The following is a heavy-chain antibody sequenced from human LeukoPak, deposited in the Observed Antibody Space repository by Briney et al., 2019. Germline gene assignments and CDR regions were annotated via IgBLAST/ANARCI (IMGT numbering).Heavy chain of an antibody. CDR1: GGSISSSSYY. D-gene: IGHD6-19*01. Sequence: SETLSLTCTVSGGSISSSSYYWGWIRQPPGKGLEWIGSIYYSGSTYYNPSLKSRVTISVDTSKNQFSLKLSSVTAADTAVYYCARDSARIAVAGSLDYWGQGTLVTVSS. CDR2: IYYSGST. CDR3: ARDSARIAVAGSLDY. V-gene: IGHV4-39*02. J-gene: IGHJ4*02.